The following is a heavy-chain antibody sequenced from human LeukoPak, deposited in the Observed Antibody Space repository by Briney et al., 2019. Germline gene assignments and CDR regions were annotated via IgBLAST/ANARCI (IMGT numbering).Heavy chain of an antibody. V-gene: IGHV3-30*19. Sequence: PGGSLRLSCAVSGFTFSNYDMHWVRQAPGKGLEWVATISSDGSNQYYVDSVKGRFTISRDNSKNTLYVQMNSLRPEDTAVYYCARSYYYASGSYFSHFDYWGQGTLVTVSS. D-gene: IGHD3-10*01. CDR3: ARSYYYASGSYFSHFDY. CDR2: ISSDGSNQ. CDR1: GFTFSNYD. J-gene: IGHJ4*02.